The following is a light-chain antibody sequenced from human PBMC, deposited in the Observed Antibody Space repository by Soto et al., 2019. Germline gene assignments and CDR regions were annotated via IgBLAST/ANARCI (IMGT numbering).Light chain of an antibody. CDR2: DAS. J-gene: IGKJ1*01. CDR3: QQRSAWPLT. V-gene: IGKV3-11*01. CDR1: QSVSSY. Sequence: EIVLTQSPATLSLSPGERATLSCRASQSVSSYFAWYQQKPGQAPRLLIYDASSRATGIPARFSGSGSGTDFTLTISSLEPEDFAVYYCQQRSAWPLTFGQRTKV.